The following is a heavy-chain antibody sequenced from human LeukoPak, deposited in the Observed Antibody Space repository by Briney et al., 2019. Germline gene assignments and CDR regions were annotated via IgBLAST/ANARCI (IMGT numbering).Heavy chain of an antibody. CDR1: GFTFSDYY. CDR3: ARDAGDAAAAVYGMDV. D-gene: IGHD6-13*01. J-gene: IGHJ6*02. V-gene: IGHV3-11*01. CDR2: ISSSGSTI. Sequence: GGSLRLSCAASGFTFSDYYMSWIRQAPGKGLGWVSYISSSGSTIYYADSVKGRFTISRDNAKNSLYLQMNSLRAEDTAVYYCARDAGDAAAAVYGMDVWGQGTTVTVSS.